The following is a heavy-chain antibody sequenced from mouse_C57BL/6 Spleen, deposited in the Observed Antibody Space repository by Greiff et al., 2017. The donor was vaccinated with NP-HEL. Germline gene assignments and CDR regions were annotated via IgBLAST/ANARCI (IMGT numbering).Heavy chain of an antibody. J-gene: IGHJ2*01. V-gene: IGHV5-4*03. CDR3: ARSHNWDADY. D-gene: IGHD4-1*02. CDR2: ISDGGSYT. CDR1: GFTFSSYA. Sequence: DVKLVESGGGLVKPGGSLKLSCAASGFTFSSYAMSWVRQTPEKRLEWVATISDGGSYTYYPDNVKGRFTISRDNAKNNLYLQMSHLKSEDTAMYYCARSHNWDADYWGQGTTLTVSS.